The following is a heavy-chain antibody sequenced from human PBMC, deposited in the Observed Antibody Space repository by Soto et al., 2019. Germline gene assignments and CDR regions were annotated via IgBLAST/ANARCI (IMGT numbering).Heavy chain of an antibody. CDR3: ARDQTINYYDSSGYYFGHDAFDI. D-gene: IGHD3-22*01. J-gene: IGHJ3*02. CDR1: GFTFSSYS. CDR2: ISSSSSYI. V-gene: IGHV3-21*01. Sequence: PGGSLRLSCAASGFTFSSYSMNWVRQAPGKGLEWVSSISSSSSYIYYADSVKGRFTISRDNAKNSLYLQMNSLRAEDTAVYYCARDQTINYYDSSGYYFGHDAFDIWGQGTMVTVSS.